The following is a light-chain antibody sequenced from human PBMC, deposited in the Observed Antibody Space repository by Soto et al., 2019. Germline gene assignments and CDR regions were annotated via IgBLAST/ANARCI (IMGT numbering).Light chain of an antibody. CDR3: QQYNSYWGT. CDR1: QSISNW. V-gene: IGKV1-5*01. CDR2: DAS. Sequence: DIQRTQSPSTLSASVGDRVTITCRASQSISNWLAWYQQKQGKAPKLLIYDASSLESGVPSRFSGSGSGTEFTLTISSLQPDDFATYYCQQYNSYWGTFGQGTKVDIK. J-gene: IGKJ1*01.